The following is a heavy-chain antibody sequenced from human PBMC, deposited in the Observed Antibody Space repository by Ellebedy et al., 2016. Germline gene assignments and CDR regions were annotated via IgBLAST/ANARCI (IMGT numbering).Heavy chain of an antibody. CDR1: GGTFSSYA. V-gene: IGHV1-69*13. D-gene: IGHD3-3*01. Sequence: SVKVSXXASGGTFSSYAISWVRQAPGQGLEWMGGIIPIFGTANYAQKFQGRVTITADESTSTAYMELSSLRSEDTAVYYCARFIRSGYYSPWGQGTLVTVSS. J-gene: IGHJ5*02. CDR2: IIPIFGTA. CDR3: ARFIRSGYYSP.